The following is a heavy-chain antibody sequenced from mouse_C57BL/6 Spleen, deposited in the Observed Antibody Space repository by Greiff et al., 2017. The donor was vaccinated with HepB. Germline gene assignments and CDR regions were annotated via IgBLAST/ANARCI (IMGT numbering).Heavy chain of an antibody. V-gene: IGHV3-6*01. J-gene: IGHJ4*01. CDR2: ISYDGSN. Sequence: ESGPGLVKPSQSLSLTCSVTGYSITSGYYWNWIRQFPGNKLEWMGYISYDGSNNYNPSLKNRISITRDTSKNQFFLKLNSVTTEDTATYYCARDITKAWAMDYWGQGTSVTVSS. CDR1: GYSITSGYY. D-gene: IGHD1-3*01. CDR3: ARDITKAWAMDY.